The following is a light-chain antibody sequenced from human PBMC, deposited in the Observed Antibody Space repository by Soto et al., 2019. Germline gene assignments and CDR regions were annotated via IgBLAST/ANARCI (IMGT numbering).Light chain of an antibody. Sequence: QSALTQPASVSGSPGQSITMSCAGTRSGVGGHNYFSWYEQHPGKAPKLIIYEVSNRPSGVSNRFSGSKSGNTASLTICGLQAEDEADYYCSSYTSRSTDVFGTGTKLTVL. CDR3: SSYTSRSTDV. CDR1: RSGVGGHNY. J-gene: IGLJ1*01. CDR2: EVS. V-gene: IGLV2-14*01.